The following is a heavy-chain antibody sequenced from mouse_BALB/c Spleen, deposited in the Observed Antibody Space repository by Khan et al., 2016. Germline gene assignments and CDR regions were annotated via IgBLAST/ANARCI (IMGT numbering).Heavy chain of an antibody. Sequence: QVQLQQSGPGLVAPSQSLSITCTISGFSLTNYGVHWVRQPPGKGLEWLVVIWSDGSTTYNSALKSRLTISNDNSKSQVFLKMNSVLTDDTAMYFCARQPYYHYNIMDYWGQGTTVTVSS. CDR2: IWSDGST. D-gene: IGHD2-10*01. CDR3: ARQPYYHYNIMDY. J-gene: IGHJ4*01. V-gene: IGHV2-6-1*01. CDR1: GFSLTNYG.